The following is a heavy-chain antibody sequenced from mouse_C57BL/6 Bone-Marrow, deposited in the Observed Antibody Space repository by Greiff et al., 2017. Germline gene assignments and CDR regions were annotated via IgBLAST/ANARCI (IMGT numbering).Heavy chain of an antibody. Sequence: EVQLQQSGPELVKPGASVKISCKASGYTFTDYYMNWVKQSPGKSLEWIGDINPNNGGTSYNQKFKGKATLTVDKSSSTAYMELRSLTSEDSAVYYCARSRGNYVYWGQGTTLTVSS. CDR3: ARSRGNYVY. D-gene: IGHD2-1*01. CDR2: INPNNGGT. J-gene: IGHJ2*01. V-gene: IGHV1-26*01. CDR1: GYTFTDYY.